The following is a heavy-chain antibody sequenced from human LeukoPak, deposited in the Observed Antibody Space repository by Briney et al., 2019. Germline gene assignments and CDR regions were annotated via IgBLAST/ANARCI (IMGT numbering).Heavy chain of an antibody. V-gene: IGHV1-69*04. D-gene: IGHD4-11*01. CDR3: ARVTSFLYYFDY. Sequence: ASVKVSCKASGGTFSSYAISWVRQAPGQGLEWMGRIIPILGIANYAQKFQGRVTITADKSTSTAYMELSSLRSEDTAVYYCARVTSFLYYFDYWGQGTLVTVSS. J-gene: IGHJ4*02. CDR2: IIPILGIA. CDR1: GGTFSSYA.